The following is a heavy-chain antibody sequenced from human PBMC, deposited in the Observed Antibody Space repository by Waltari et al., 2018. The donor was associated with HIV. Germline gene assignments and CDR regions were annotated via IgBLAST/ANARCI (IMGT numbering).Heavy chain of an antibody. CDR1: GFTFSSYA. CDR2: SSSNGGST. D-gene: IGHD5-18*01. Sequence: EVQLVESGGGLVQPGGSLRLSCAASGFTFSSYAMHWVRQAPGKGLEYVSASSSNGGSTYYANSVKGRFTISRDNSKNTLYLQMGSLRAEDMAVYYCARLGYSYGYDYWGQGTLVTVSS. J-gene: IGHJ4*02. V-gene: IGHV3-64*01. CDR3: ARLGYSYGYDY.